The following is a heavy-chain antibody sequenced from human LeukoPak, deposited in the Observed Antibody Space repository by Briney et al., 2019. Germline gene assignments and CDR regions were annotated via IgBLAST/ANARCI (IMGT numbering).Heavy chain of an antibody. CDR3: ASCYGDYDSFDY. CDR1: GFTFSSYS. V-gene: IGHV3-21*01. CDR2: ISSSSSYI. D-gene: IGHD4-17*01. J-gene: IGHJ4*02. Sequence: PGGSLRLSCAASGFTFSSYSMNWVRQAPGKGLEWVSSISSSSSYIYYADSVKGRFTISRDNAKNSLYLRMNSLRAEDTAVYYCASCYGDYDSFDYWGQGTLVTVSS.